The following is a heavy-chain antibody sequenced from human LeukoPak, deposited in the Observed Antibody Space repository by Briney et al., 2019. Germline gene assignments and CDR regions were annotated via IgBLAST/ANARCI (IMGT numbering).Heavy chain of an antibody. D-gene: IGHD2-8*01. J-gene: IGHJ4*02. V-gene: IGHV3-23*01. CDR2: VTGNGDTT. Sequence: GGSLRLSCAASGFTFRNYAMTWVRQAPGKGLEWVSVVTGNGDTTYYADSLKGRFTISRDNSRNTLYLQMNSLRAEDTAVYHCARNAADCTTSACCDSWGQGTLVTVSS. CDR3: ARNAADCTTSACCDS. CDR1: GFTFRNYA.